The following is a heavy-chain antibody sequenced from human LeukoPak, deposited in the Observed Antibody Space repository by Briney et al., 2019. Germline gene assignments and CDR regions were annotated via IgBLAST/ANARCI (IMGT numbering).Heavy chain of an antibody. Sequence: GGSLRLSCAASGFTFSSYDMHWVRQATGKGLEWVSAIGTAGDTYYPGSVKGRFTISRENAKNSLYLQMNSLRAGDTAVYYCARHAPTSSAFDYWGHGTLVTVSS. V-gene: IGHV3-13*01. D-gene: IGHD6-19*01. J-gene: IGHJ4*01. CDR2: IGTAGDT. CDR3: ARHAPTSSAFDY. CDR1: GFTFSSYD.